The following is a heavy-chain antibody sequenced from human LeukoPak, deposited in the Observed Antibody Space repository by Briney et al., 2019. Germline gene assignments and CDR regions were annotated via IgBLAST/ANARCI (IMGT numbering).Heavy chain of an antibody. D-gene: IGHD2-15*01. V-gene: IGHV3-7*05. CDR1: GFTFSSHW. Sequence: GGSLRLSCAASGFTFSSHWMTWVRQAPGKGLEWVAHINQDGSEKYYVDSVKGRFTISRDNAKNSLYLQMNSLRAEDTAVYYCARDGGGDIVVAFAFDIWGQGTMVTVSS. CDR3: ARDGGGDIVVAFAFDI. J-gene: IGHJ3*02. CDR2: INQDGSEK.